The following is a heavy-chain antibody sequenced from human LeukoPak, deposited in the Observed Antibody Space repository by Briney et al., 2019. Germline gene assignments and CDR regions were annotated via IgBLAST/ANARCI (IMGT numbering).Heavy chain of an antibody. CDR1: GYTFTGYY. CDR3: ARPLMVPFSDAFDI. CDR2: INPNSGGT. V-gene: IGHV1-2*02. Sequence: ASVKVSCKASGYTFTGYYMHWVRPAPGQGLEWMGWINPNSGGTNYAQKFQGRATMTRDTSISTAYMELSRLRSDDTAVYYCARPLMVPFSDAFDIWGQGTIVTVSS. J-gene: IGHJ3*02. D-gene: IGHD2-8*01.